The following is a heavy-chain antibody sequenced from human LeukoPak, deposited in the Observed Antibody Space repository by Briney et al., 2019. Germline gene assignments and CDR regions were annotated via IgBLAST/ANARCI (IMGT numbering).Heavy chain of an antibody. CDR3: VKHYYDFWSGYPIQYYFDY. Sequence: PGGSLRLSCAASGFTFSSYVMSWVRQAPGKGLEWVSGISGSGGSTYYADSVKGRFTTSRDNSKNTLYLQMNSLRAEDTAVYYCVKHYYDFWSGYPIQYYFDYWGQGTLVTVSS. D-gene: IGHD3-3*01. CDR2: ISGSGGST. CDR1: GFTFSSYV. V-gene: IGHV3-23*01. J-gene: IGHJ4*02.